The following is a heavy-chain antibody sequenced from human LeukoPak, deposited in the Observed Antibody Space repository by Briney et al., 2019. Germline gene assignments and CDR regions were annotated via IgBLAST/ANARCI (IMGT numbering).Heavy chain of an antibody. CDR3: ARTYYDFWSGYETDPYFDH. CDR1: GYTFTSYD. D-gene: IGHD3-3*01. CDR2: MNPNSGNT. J-gene: IGHJ4*02. Sequence: ASVKVSCKASGYTFTSYDINWVRQATGQGLEWMGWMNPNSGNTGYAQKFQGRVTITRNTSISTAYMELSSLRSEDTAVYYCARTYYDFWSGYETDPYFDHWGQGTLVTVSS. V-gene: IGHV1-8*03.